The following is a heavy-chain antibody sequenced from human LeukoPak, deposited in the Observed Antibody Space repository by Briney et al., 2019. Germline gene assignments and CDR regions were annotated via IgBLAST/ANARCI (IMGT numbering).Heavy chain of an antibody. Sequence: PSETLSLTCAVYGGSFSGYYWSWIRQPPGKGLEWIGEINHSGSTNYNPPLKSRVTISVDTSKNQFSLKLSSVTAADTAVYYCARLTPYYGSGSYSYRRWFDPWGQGTLVTVSS. CDR3: ARLTPYYGSGSYSYRRWFDP. CDR2: INHSGST. D-gene: IGHD3-10*01. V-gene: IGHV4-34*01. CDR1: GGSFSGYY. J-gene: IGHJ5*02.